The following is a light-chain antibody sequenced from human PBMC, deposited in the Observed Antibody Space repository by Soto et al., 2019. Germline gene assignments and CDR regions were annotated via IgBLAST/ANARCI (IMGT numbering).Light chain of an antibody. CDR2: DAS. CDR1: QSVSSY. J-gene: IGKJ5*01. V-gene: IGKV3-11*01. CDR3: QQRSNWPSIT. Sequence: EIVLTQSPATLSLSPGERATLSCRASQSVSSYLAWYQQKPGQAPRLLISDASNRATGIPVRISGSGSGTDFTLTISSLEAEDSAVYYCQQRSNWPSITFGQGTRLEIK.